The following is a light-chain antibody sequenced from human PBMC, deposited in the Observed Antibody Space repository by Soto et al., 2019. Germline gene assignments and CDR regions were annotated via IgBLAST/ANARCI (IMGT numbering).Light chain of an antibody. CDR1: QSVSSN. V-gene: IGKV3-15*01. CDR3: QQYNNWWT. J-gene: IGKJ1*01. CDR2: GAS. Sequence: EIVMTQYPVTLSVSPGERATLSCRAGQSVSSNLAWYQQRPGQAPRLLTYGASTRATGVPARFTGSGSGTEFTLTISSLQFDDSAVYYCQQYNNWWTFGQGTKVEIK.